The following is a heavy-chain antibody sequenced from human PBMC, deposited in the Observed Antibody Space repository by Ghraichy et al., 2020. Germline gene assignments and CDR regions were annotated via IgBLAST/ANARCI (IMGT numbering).Heavy chain of an antibody. V-gene: IGHV3-7*05. D-gene: IGHD6-13*01. CDR3: AGYTDAWNWVC. Sequence: GGSLRLSCVASDFAFRNYWMGWVRQAPGKGLEWVANIKQDGREKYYVDSVKGRFSITRDNAKSSLYLQMNGLRADDTAVYYCAGYTDAWNWVCWGQGTLVTVSS. CDR2: IKQDGREK. CDR1: DFAFRNYW. J-gene: IGHJ4*02.